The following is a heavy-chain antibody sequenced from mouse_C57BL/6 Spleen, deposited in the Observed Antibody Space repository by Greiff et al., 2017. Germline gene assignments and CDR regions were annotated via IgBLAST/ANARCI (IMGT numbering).Heavy chain of an antibody. CDR2: IDPSDSET. J-gene: IGHJ2*01. D-gene: IGHD1-1*01. V-gene: IGHV1-52*01. CDR1: GYTFTSYW. CDR3: ARHGGSSYFDY. Sequence: QVQLKQPGAELVRPGSSVKLSCKASGYTFTSYWMHWVKQRPIQGLEWIGNIDPSDSETHYNQKFKDKATLTVDKSSSTAYMQLSSLTSEDSAVYYCARHGGSSYFDYWGQGTTLTVSS.